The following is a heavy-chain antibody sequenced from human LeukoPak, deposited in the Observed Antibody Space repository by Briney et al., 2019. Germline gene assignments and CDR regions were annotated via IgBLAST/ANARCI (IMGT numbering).Heavy chain of an antibody. J-gene: IGHJ4*02. Sequence: GASVKVSCKASGYTFTGYYMHWVRQAPGQGLEWMGWINPNSGGTNYAQKFQGRLTMTRDTSISTAYMELSRLRSDDTAVYYCARGLPIVVVPAATGSLDYWGQGTLVTVSS. V-gene: IGHV1-2*02. CDR2: INPNSGGT. D-gene: IGHD2-2*01. CDR3: ARGLPIVVVPAATGSLDY. CDR1: GYTFTGYY.